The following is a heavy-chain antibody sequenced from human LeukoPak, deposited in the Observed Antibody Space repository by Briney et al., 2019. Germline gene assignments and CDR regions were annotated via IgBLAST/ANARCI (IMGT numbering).Heavy chain of an antibody. CDR2: ISGSGGST. J-gene: IGHJ4*02. CDR3: AKSDLNYGGNPDY. Sequence: GGSLRLSCAASGFTFSSYAMSWVRQAPGKGLEWVSTISGSGGSTYYADSVKGRFTISRDNSKNTLYLQMNSLRAEDTAVYYRAKSDLNYGGNPDYWGQGTLVTVSS. CDR1: GFTFSSYA. D-gene: IGHD4-23*01. V-gene: IGHV3-23*01.